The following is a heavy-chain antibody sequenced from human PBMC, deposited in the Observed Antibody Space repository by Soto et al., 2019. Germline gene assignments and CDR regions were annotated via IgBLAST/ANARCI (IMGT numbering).Heavy chain of an antibody. CDR3: ARDRASVGYCSSTSCYARDFTH. D-gene: IGHD2-2*01. J-gene: IGHJ1*01. CDR2: IIPIFGTA. Sequence: SSVKLSCKASGGTFSSYAISWVRQAPGQGLEWMGGIIPIFGTANYAQKFQGRVTITADESTSTAYMELSSLRSEDTAVYYCARDRASVGYCSSTSCYARDFTHWGQGTLVTFSS. CDR1: GGTFSSYA. V-gene: IGHV1-69*13.